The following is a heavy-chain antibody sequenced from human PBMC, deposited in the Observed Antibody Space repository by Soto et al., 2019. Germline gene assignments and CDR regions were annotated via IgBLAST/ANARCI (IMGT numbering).Heavy chain of an antibody. Sequence: SETLSLTCAVSGGSISSGGYSWSWIRQPPGKGLEWIGYMYHSGSTYYNPSLKSRVTISIDRSKNQFSLKLSSVTAADTAVYYCAGLKNFYDCSGSIRGDAFDIWGQGTMVTVSS. CDR1: GGSISSGGYS. V-gene: IGHV4-30-2*01. J-gene: IGHJ3*02. D-gene: IGHD3-22*01. CDR3: AGLKNFYDCSGSIRGDAFDI. CDR2: MYHSGST.